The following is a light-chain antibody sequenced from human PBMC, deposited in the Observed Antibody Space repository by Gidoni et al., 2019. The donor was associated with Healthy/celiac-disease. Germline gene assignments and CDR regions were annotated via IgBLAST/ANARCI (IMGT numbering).Light chain of an antibody. CDR3: QQYYSTPCS. Sequence: DIVMTQSPDSLAVSLGERATINCKSSQSVLYSSNNKNYLAWYQQKPGQPPKLLIYWASTRESGVPDRFSGSGSGTDFTLTISSLQAEDVAFYYCQQYYSTPCSFGQGTKLEIK. CDR1: QSVLYSSNNKNY. V-gene: IGKV4-1*01. J-gene: IGKJ2*04. CDR2: WAS.